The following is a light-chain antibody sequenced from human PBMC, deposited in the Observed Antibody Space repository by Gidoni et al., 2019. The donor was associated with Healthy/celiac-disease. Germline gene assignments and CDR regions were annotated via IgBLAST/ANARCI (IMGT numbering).Light chain of an antibody. CDR3: QQRSNWPPIT. CDR1: QSVSSY. J-gene: IGKJ5*01. V-gene: IGKV3-11*01. CDR2: DAS. Sequence: SQSVSSYLAWYQQKPGQAPRLLTYDASNRATGIPARFSGSGSGTDFTLTISSLEPEDFAVYYCQQRSNWPPITFGQGTRLEIK.